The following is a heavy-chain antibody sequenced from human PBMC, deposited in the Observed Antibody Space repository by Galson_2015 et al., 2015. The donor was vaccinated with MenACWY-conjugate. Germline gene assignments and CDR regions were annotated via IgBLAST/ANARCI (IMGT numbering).Heavy chain of an antibody. CDR1: GFTFSSYA. D-gene: IGHD3-10*01. V-gene: IGHV3-23*01. CDR2: ISGSGGST. Sequence: SLRLSCAASGFTFSSYAMSWVRQAPGKGLEWVSAISGSGGSTYYADSVKGRFTISRDNSKNTLYLQMNSLRAEDTAVYYCARERWVRGVFLDQWGQGTLVTVSS. J-gene: IGHJ4*02. CDR3: ARERWVRGVFLDQ.